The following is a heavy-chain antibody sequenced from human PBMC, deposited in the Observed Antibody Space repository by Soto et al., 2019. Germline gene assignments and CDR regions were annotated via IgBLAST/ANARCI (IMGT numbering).Heavy chain of an antibody. CDR2: IKSKTDGGTT. CDR1: GFTFSNAW. Sequence: GGSLRLSCAASGFTFSNAWMSWVRQAPGKGLEWVGRIKSKTDGGTTDYAAPVKGRFTISRDDSKNTLYLQMNSLKTEDTAVYYCTTFPYIVATGDFDYWGQGTLVTVSS. CDR3: TTFPYIVATGDFDY. J-gene: IGHJ4*02. D-gene: IGHD5-12*01. V-gene: IGHV3-15*01.